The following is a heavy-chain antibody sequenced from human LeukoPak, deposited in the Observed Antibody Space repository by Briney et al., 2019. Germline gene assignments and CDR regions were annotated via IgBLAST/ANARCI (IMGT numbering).Heavy chain of an antibody. CDR2: IIPIFGTA. CDR1: GGTFSSYA. D-gene: IGHD2-2*01. CDR3: ARDCSSTSCYGGWHAFDI. V-gene: IGHV1-69*05. J-gene: IGHJ3*02. Sequence: ASVKVSCKASGGTFSSYAISWVRQAPGQGLEWMGGIIPIFGTANYAQKFQGRVTMTTDTSTSTAYMELRSLRSDDTAVYYCARDCSSTSCYGGWHAFDIWGQGTMVTVS.